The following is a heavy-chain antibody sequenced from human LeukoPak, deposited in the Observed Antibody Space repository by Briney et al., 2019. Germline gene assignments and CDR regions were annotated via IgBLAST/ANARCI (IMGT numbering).Heavy chain of an antibody. CDR2: ISGSGGST. CDR1: GFTFSSYA. V-gene: IGHV3-23*01. CDR3: AKPLLDYGDYDY. D-gene: IGHD4-17*01. Sequence: GGSLRLSRAASGFTFSSYAMSWVRQAPGKGLEWVSAISGSGGSTYYADSVKGRFTISRDNSKNTLYLQMNSLRAEDTAVYYCAKPLLDYGDYDYWGQGTLVTVSS. J-gene: IGHJ4*02.